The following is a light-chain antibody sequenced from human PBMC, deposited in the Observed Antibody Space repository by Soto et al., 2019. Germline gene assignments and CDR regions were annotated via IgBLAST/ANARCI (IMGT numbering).Light chain of an antibody. V-gene: IGKV3-11*01. CDR3: QQGGA. CDR2: DAF. CDR1: QSVSSY. J-gene: IGKJ3*01. Sequence: EIVLTQSPATLSLSPGERATLSCRASQSVSSYLAWYQQKPGQAPRLLIYDAFNRATGIPARFSGSGSGTDFTLTISSLEPEDSEVYYCQQGGAFGPGTKVDIK.